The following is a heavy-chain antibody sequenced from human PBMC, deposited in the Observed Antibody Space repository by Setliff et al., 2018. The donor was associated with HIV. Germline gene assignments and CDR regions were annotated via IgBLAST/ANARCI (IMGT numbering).Heavy chain of an antibody. CDR3: ARKLRPGHGVDV. CDR1: GFTLSDYY. CDR2: IGQDGGEK. J-gene: IGHJ6*02. V-gene: IGHV3-7*01. D-gene: IGHD3-10*01. Sequence: GGSLRLSCAVSGFTLSDYYMDWVRQAPGKGLEWVANIGQDGGEKNYVDSVKGRFTISRDNAKNSMDLQMNSLRAEDTAIYYCARKLRPGHGVDVWGQGTTVTVSS.